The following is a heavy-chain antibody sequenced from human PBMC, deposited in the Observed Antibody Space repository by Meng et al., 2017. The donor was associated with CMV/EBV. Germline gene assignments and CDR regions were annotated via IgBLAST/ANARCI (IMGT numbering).Heavy chain of an antibody. V-gene: IGHV1-46*01. Sequence: SWQASGYTFVSYYMHWVRQGPGQGLEWMGIIHPSGGSTSYAQKFQGGVTMARDTSTSTVYMELSSLRSEDTAVYYCARGGTAAPLDYWGQGTLVTVSS. J-gene: IGHJ4*02. CDR3: ARGGTAAPLDY. CDR1: GYTFVSYY. D-gene: IGHD2-21*02. CDR2: IHPSGGST.